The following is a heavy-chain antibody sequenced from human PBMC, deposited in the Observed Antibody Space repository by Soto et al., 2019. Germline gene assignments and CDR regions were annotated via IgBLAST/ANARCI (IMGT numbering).Heavy chain of an antibody. D-gene: IGHD1-1*01. CDR1: GFTFRNYG. V-gene: IGHV3-33*01. Sequence: VQLVESGGGVVQPGKSVRLSCAASGFTFRNYGMHWVRQAPGKGLEWVAVIWYDGSDKYYVDSVKGRFTISRDNSKNTPYLRMNSLGAEGTAVYYRARGGPNGSHFEYRGQGTLVTVSS. J-gene: IGHJ4*02. CDR3: ARGGPNGSHFEY. CDR2: IWYDGSDK.